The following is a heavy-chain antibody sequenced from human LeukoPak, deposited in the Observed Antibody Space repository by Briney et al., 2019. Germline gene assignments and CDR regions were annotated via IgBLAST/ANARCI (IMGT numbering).Heavy chain of an antibody. J-gene: IGHJ4*02. CDR2: ISWDGTT. Sequence: HAGGSLRLSCAASGFTFEDYTMHWVRQAPGKTLEWVSLISWDGTTYYRDSVKGRFTISRDNSKDSLYLQMDSLRSEDTAFYYCVKDLSYGSSGSFFDSWGQGTLLTVS. D-gene: IGHD3-22*01. V-gene: IGHV3-43*01. CDR3: VKDLSYGSSGSFFDS. CDR1: GFTFEDYT.